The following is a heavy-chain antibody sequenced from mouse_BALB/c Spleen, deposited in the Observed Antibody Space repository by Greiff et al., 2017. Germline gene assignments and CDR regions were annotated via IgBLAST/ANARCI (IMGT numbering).Heavy chain of an antibody. CDR3: AREKYGAFAY. J-gene: IGHJ3*01. CDR1: GFTFSDYG. D-gene: IGHD2-10*02. V-gene: IGHV5-15*02. CDR2: ISNLAYSI. Sequence: EVQLVESGGGLVQPGGSRKLSCAASGFTFSDYGMAWVRQAPGKGLEWVAFISNLAYSIYYADTVTGRLTISRENAKNTLYLEMSSLRSEDTAMYYCAREKYGAFAYWGQGTLVTVSA.